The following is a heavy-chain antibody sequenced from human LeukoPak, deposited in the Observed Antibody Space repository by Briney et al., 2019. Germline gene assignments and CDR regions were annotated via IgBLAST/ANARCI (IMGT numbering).Heavy chain of an antibody. V-gene: IGHV1-18*01. J-gene: IGHJ3*02. CDR2: ISAYNGNT. CDR1: GYTFTSYG. D-gene: IGHD2-2*01. Sequence: ASVKVSCKASGYTFTSYGISWVRQAPGQGLEWMGWISAYNGNTNYAQKLQGRVTMTTDTSTSTAYMELRSLRSDDTAVYYCARDAIVVVPAAMFDAFDIWGRGAMVTVSS. CDR3: ARDAIVVVPAAMFDAFDI.